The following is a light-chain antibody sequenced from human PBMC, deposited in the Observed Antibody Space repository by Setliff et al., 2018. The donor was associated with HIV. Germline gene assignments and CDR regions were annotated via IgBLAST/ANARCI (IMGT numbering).Light chain of an antibody. CDR1: SSDIGRYNL. Sequence: QSALTQPASVSGSPGQSITISCTGTSSDIGRYNLVSWYQQYPGKAPKLMIYQATKRPSGVSNRFSGSKSGNTASLTISGLQAEDEADYFCNSYRSGSPYVFGTGTKVTVL. V-gene: IGLV2-14*02. J-gene: IGLJ1*01. CDR2: QAT. CDR3: NSYRSGSPYV.